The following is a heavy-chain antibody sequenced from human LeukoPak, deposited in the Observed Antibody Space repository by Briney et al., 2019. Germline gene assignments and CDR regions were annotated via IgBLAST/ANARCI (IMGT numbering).Heavy chain of an antibody. CDR1: GFTFSRYW. V-gene: IGHV3-74*01. CDR3: ARDQVVPAAMLGYYYYYGMDV. J-gene: IGHJ6*02. Sequence: GGSLRLSCAASGFTFSRYWMHWVRQAPGKGLVWVSRINSDRSSTSYAASVKGRFTISRDNAKNTLYLQMNSLRAEDTAVYYCARDQVVPAAMLGYYYYYGMDVWGQGTTVTVSS. CDR2: INSDRSST. D-gene: IGHD2-2*01.